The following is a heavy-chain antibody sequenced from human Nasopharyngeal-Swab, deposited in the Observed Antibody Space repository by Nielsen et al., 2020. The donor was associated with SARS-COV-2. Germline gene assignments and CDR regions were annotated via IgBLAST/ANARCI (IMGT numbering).Heavy chain of an antibody. Sequence: GGSLRLSCAASGFTFSSYAVSWVRQAPGKGLEWVSAISGSGGSTYYADSVKGRFTISRDNSKNTLYLQMNSLRAEDTAVYYCAKDLLAYDILTGYSSWGQGTLVTVSS. CDR3: AKDLLAYDILTGYSS. D-gene: IGHD3-9*01. J-gene: IGHJ4*02. CDR2: ISGSGGST. CDR1: GFTFSSYA. V-gene: IGHV3-23*01.